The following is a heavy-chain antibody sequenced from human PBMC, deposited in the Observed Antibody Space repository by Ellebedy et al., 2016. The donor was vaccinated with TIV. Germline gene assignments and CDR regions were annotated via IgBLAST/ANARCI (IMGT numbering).Heavy chain of an antibody. V-gene: IGHV3-48*03. Sequence: GESLKTSCATSGFHFSSHDMNWVRQAPGKGLEWVSYLSSSGNSIYYAASVKGLFTISRDNAKNSLYLQMNSLRAEDTAVYYCARNWGPLWGQGTLVTVSS. D-gene: IGHD3-16*01. CDR1: GFHFSSHD. CDR2: LSSSGNSI. J-gene: IGHJ4*02. CDR3: ARNWGPL.